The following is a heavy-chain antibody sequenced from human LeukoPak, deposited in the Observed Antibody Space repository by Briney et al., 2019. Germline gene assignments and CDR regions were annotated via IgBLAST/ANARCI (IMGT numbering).Heavy chain of an antibody. D-gene: IGHD3-22*01. V-gene: IGHV3-11*05. J-gene: IGHJ2*01. CDR1: GFTFSNYY. CDR2: ISSSSSYT. CDR3: AREGSSGYSGYFVL. Sequence: PGGSLRLSCAASGFTFSNYYMSWIRQAPGKGLEWVSYISSSSSYTNYADSVKGRFTISRDNAKNSLYLQMNSLRAEDTAVYYCAREGSSGYSGYFVLWGRGTLVTVSS.